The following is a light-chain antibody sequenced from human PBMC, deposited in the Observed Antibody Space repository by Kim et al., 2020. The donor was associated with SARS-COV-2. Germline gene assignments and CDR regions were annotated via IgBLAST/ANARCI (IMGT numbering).Light chain of an antibody. Sequence: VSPGQTASITCSGDNLGDTYVCWYQQKPGQPPVLVIYQDTKRPSGIPERFSGSNSGNTATLTISGIQTMDEADYYCQAWDSGTAVFGGGTKLTVL. J-gene: IGLJ2*01. CDR2: QDT. V-gene: IGLV3-1*01. CDR1: NLGDTY. CDR3: QAWDSGTAV.